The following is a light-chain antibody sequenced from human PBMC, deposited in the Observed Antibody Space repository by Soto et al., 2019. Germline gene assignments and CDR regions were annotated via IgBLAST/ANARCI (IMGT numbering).Light chain of an antibody. CDR2: GAS. Sequence: EIVLTQSPGTLSLSPGERATLSCRPSQTVTNDYLAWYQQKPGQAPRLLIFGASSRATGIPDRFGGSGSGTDFTLTISSLEPDDFAVYYCQQYGSSPLFTFGPGTKVDFK. V-gene: IGKV3-20*01. CDR3: QQYGSSPLFT. J-gene: IGKJ3*01. CDR1: QTVTNDY.